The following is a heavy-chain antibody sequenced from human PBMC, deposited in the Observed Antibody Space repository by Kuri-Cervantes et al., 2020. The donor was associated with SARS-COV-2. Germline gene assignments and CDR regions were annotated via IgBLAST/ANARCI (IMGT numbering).Heavy chain of an antibody. CDR2: IYYSGST. CDR1: GGSISSGSYY. J-gene: IGHJ4*02. Sequence: GSLRLSCAVSGGSISSGSYYWGWIRQPPGKGLEWIGSIYYSGSTYYNPSLKSRVTISVDTSKNQFSLKLSSVTAADTAVYYCASIELDGVAQFEIFDYWGQGTLVTVSS. D-gene: IGHD2-8*02. CDR3: ASIELDGVAQFEIFDY. V-gene: IGHV4-39*07.